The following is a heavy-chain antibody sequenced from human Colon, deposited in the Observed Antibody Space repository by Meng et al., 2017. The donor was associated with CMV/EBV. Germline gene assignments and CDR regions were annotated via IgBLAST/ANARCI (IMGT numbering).Heavy chain of an antibody. J-gene: IGHJ5*02. CDR3: ARDRCGSCSAGWWFDP. CDR2: MSTYNNNDI. V-gene: IGHV1-18*01. CDR1: GYMFSNFG. D-gene: IGHD2-15*01. Sequence: ASVKVSSKASGYMFSNFGVAWVRQAPGQGPEWMGWMSTYNNNDIIYAEKFRGRLTMTTDTSTNTAYMELRSLASDDTAVYYCARDRCGSCSAGWWFDPWGQGTLVTVSS.